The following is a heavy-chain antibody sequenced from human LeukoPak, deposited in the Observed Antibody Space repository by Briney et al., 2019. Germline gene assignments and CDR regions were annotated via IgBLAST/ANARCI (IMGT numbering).Heavy chain of an antibody. V-gene: IGHV1-69*13. D-gene: IGHD6-19*01. CDR2: IIPIFGTA. Sequence: SVKVSCKASGYTFTGYYMHWVRQAPGQGLEWMGGIIPIFGTANYAQKFQGRVTITADESTSTAYMELSSLRSEDTAVYYCARDGLNIAVAGIGGWFDPWGQGTLVTVSS. CDR3: ARDGLNIAVAGIGGWFDP. CDR1: GYTFTGYY. J-gene: IGHJ5*02.